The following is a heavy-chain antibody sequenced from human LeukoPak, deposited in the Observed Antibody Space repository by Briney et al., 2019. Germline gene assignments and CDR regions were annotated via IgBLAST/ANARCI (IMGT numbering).Heavy chain of an antibody. CDR2: IYHSGST. V-gene: IGHV4-59*08. CDR1: GASIGSYY. D-gene: IGHD6-13*01. Sequence: SETLSLTCTVSGASIGSYYWSWIRQPPGKGLEWIGYIYHSGSTNYNPSLKSRVTISVDTSKNQFSLKLSSVIAADTAVYFCGRQDSSSWWEIDYWGQGTLVTVSS. J-gene: IGHJ4*02. CDR3: GRQDSSSWWEIDY.